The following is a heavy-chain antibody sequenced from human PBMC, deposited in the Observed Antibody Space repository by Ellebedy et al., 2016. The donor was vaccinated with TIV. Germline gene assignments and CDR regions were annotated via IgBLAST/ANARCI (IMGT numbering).Heavy chain of an antibody. CDR3: TRETNPSPGAVAGTGFDC. D-gene: IGHD6-19*01. V-gene: IGHV3-30*02. Sequence: GGSLRLSCVASGFSFSTYGMHWVRQAPGKGLEWVAFKRFDGRNEYNGDSVKGRFFISRDVSKNTLFLQMNRLRAEDTAMYYCTRETNPSPGAVAGTGFDCWGQGTQVTVSS. CDR2: KRFDGRNE. CDR1: GFSFSTYG. J-gene: IGHJ4*02.